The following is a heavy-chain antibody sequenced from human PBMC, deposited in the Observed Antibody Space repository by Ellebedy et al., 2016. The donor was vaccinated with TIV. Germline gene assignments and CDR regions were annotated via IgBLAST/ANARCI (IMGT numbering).Heavy chain of an antibody. Sequence: MPSETLSLTCTVSGGSISSYYWSWIRQPPGKGLELVGYLYTSGSTNYNPSLKSRVTISVDTSKNQFSLKLSSVTAADTAVYYCARGGGSNWFDPWGQGTLVTVSS. CDR1: GGSISSYY. CDR2: LYTSGST. D-gene: IGHD1-26*01. J-gene: IGHJ5*02. CDR3: ARGGGSNWFDP. V-gene: IGHV4-59*01.